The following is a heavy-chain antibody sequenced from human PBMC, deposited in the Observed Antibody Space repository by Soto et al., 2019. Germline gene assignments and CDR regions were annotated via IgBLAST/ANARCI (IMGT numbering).Heavy chain of an antibody. J-gene: IGHJ4*02. CDR2: ISAYNGNT. V-gene: IGHV1-18*01. D-gene: IGHD6-13*01. Sequence: GASVKVSCKASGYTFTSYGISWVRQAPGQGLEWMGWISAYNGNTNYAQKLQGRVTMTTDTSTSTVYMELRSLRSDDTAVYYCTRPGAGNSSSWYFDYWGQGTLVTVSS. CDR3: TRPGAGNSSSWYFDY. CDR1: GYTFTSYG.